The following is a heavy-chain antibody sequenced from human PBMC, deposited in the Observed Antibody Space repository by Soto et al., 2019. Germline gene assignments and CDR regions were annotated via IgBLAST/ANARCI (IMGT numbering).Heavy chain of an antibody. CDR1: GGSISSGGYC. V-gene: IGHV4-30-2*01. D-gene: IGHD2-2*02. J-gene: IGHJ3*02. CDR3: ARGYCSSTSCYSDAFDI. CDR2: IYHSGST. Sequence: SETLSLTCAVSGGSISSGGYCWSWIRQPPGKGLEWIGYIYHSGSTYYKSSLKSRVTISVDRSKNQFSLKLSSVTAADTAVYYCARGYCSSTSCYSDAFDIWGQGKMGTVAS.